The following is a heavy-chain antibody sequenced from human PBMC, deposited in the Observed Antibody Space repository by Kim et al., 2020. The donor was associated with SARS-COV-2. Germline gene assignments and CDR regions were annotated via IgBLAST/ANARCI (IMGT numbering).Heavy chain of an antibody. V-gene: IGHV1-46*01. CDR3: ARALTGTNDY. CDR2: ST. J-gene: IGHJ4*02. Sequence: STSYAQKFQGRVTMTRDTSTSTVYMELSSLRSEDTAVYYCARALTGTNDYWGQGTLVTVSS. D-gene: IGHD1-7*01.